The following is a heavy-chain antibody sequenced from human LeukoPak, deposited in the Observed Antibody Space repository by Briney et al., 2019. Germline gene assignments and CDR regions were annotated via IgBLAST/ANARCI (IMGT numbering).Heavy chain of an antibody. V-gene: IGHV1-2*02. D-gene: IGHD2-15*01. Sequence: VASVKVSCKASGYTFTGHYMHWVRQAPGQGLEWMGWINPNSGGTNYAQKFQGRVTMTRDTSISTAYMELSRLRSDDTAVYYCARATLLDLGYWGQGTLVTVSS. CDR2: INPNSGGT. J-gene: IGHJ4*02. CDR1: GYTFTGHY. CDR3: ARATLLDLGY.